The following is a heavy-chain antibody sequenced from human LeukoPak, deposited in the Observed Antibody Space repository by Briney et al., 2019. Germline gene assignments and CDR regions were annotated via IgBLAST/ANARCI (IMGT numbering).Heavy chain of an antibody. J-gene: IGHJ5*02. CDR3: AKGYGDYPYFFDP. Sequence: GGSLRLSCAASAFTFSNYAMSWVRQAPGKGLEWVSSITSNGGGTYYADSVKGRFSISRDNSKNTLYLQMNSLRAEDTAVYSCAKGYGDYPYFFDPWGQGTLVTVSS. D-gene: IGHD4-17*01. CDR1: AFTFSNYA. V-gene: IGHV3-23*01. CDR2: ITSNGGGT.